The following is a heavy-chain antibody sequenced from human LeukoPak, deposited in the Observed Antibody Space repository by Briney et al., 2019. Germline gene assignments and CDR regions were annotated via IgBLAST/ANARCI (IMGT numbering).Heavy chain of an antibody. CDR1: GGSISGYY. CDR3: ARGEHGVDV. Sequence: SETLSLTCTVTGGSISGYYWSWIRQPAGKGLEWIGRVHSSGNTIYNPSLKSRLTMSVDTSKNQFSLKLSSVTAADTAVYYCARGEHGVDVWGRGTTVTVSS. D-gene: IGHD1-26*01. J-gene: IGHJ6*02. V-gene: IGHV4-4*07. CDR2: VHSSGNT.